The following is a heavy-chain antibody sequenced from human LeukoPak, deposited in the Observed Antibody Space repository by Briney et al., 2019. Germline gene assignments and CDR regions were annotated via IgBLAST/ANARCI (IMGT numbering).Heavy chain of an antibody. CDR3: ARGGGWLQPFDY. CDR2: IYYSGST. CDR1: GGSISSYY. D-gene: IGHD5-18*01. Sequence: SETLSLTCTVSGGSISSYYWSWIRQPPGKGLEWIGYIYYSGSTNYNPSLKSRVTISVDTSKSQFSLKLSSVTAADTAVYYCARGGGWLQPFDYWGQGTLVTASS. V-gene: IGHV4-59*01. J-gene: IGHJ4*02.